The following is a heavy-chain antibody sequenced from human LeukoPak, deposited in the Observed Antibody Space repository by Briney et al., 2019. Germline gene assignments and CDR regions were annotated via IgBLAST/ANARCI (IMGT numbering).Heavy chain of an antibody. CDR3: ARHSRIAVAGTGEFDY. V-gene: IGHV4-39*01. J-gene: IGHJ4*02. CDR1: GGSISSSSYY. Sequence: SETLSLTCTVSGGSISSSSYYWGWIRQPPGMGLEWIGSIYYSGSTYYNPSLKSRVTISVDTSKNQFSLRLSSVTAADTAVYYCARHSRIAVAGTGEFDYWGQGTLVTVSS. CDR2: IYYSGST. D-gene: IGHD6-19*01.